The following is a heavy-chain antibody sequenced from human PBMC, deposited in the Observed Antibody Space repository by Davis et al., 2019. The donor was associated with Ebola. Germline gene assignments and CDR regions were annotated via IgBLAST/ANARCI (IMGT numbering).Heavy chain of an antibody. D-gene: IGHD2-15*01. Sequence: AASVKVSCKASGYSFTDDGISWVRQAPGQGLEWMGGIIPIFGTANYAQKFQGRVTITADESTSTAYMELSSLRSEDTAVYYCARDSRGGVVVAATFWFDPWGQGTLVTVSS. CDR2: IIPIFGTA. CDR1: GYSFTDDG. V-gene: IGHV1-69*13. J-gene: IGHJ5*02. CDR3: ARDSRGGVVVAATFWFDP.